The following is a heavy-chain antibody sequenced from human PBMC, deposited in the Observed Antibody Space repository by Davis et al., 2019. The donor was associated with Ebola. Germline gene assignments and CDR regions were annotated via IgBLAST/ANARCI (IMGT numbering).Heavy chain of an antibody. CDR2: ISSSDGTK. D-gene: IGHD2-2*01. J-gene: IGHJ4*02. Sequence: GESLKISCAASGFTFSSYEMNWVRQTPGKGLEWHSYISSSDGTKYYADSVKGRFTVSRDNAKNSLYLQMDSLRAEDTAVYYCTRGRSVVVVPAANPDYWGQGTLVTVSS. CDR1: GFTFSSYE. CDR3: TRGRSVVVVPAANPDY. V-gene: IGHV3-48*03.